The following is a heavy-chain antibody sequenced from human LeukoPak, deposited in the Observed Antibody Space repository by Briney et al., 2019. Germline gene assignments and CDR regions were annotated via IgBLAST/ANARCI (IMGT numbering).Heavy chain of an antibody. CDR2: IKSNADGGTT. D-gene: IGHD3-10*02. Sequence: PGGSLRLSCAASGFTFSKAWMSWVRQATGKGLEWLGRIKSNADGGTTDYAAPVQGRITISRDDSQNTLYLQMNSLKTEDTAVYYCTTDVRGVIAYWGQGTLVTVSS. J-gene: IGHJ4*02. CDR3: TTDVRGVIAY. V-gene: IGHV3-15*01. CDR1: GFTFSKAW.